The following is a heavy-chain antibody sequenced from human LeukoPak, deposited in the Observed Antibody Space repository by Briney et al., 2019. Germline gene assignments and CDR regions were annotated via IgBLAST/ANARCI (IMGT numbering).Heavy chain of an antibody. D-gene: IGHD3-10*01. V-gene: IGHV3-7*03. CDR1: GTTFSRYW. J-gene: IGHJ4*02. CDR2: IKQDGGEK. Sequence: GGSLRLSCVDSGTTFSRYWMSWVRQAPGKGLEWVANIKQDGGEKYYVDSVKGRFTISRDNAKNSLYLQMNSLRVEDTAVYYCAKPPYGSGTYAPFDYWGQGTLVAVSS. CDR3: AKPPYGSGTYAPFDY.